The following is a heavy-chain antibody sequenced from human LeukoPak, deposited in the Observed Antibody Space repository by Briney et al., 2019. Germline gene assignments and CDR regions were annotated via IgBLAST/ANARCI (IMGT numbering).Heavy chain of an antibody. D-gene: IGHD3-10*01. CDR2: IYSGGST. V-gene: IGHV3-66*01. Sequence: GGSLRLSCAASGFSVRNNYMSWVRQAPGKGLEWVSVIYSGGSTYYADSVKGRFTISRDNSKNTLYLQMNSLRAEDTAVYFCATGERMVRGDGVDYWGQGTLVTVSS. CDR3: ATGERMVRGDGVDY. CDR1: GFSVRNNY. J-gene: IGHJ4*02.